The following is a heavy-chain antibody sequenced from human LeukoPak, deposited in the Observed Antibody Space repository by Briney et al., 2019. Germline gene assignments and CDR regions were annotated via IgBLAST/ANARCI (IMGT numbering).Heavy chain of an antibody. CDR2: INWNGGST. J-gene: IGHJ3*02. CDR3: ARELTYYYDSSGYSPGAFDI. D-gene: IGHD3-22*01. V-gene: IGHV3-20*04. CDR1: GFTFDDYG. Sequence: GGSLRLSCAASGFTFDDYGMSWVRQAPGKGLEWVSGINWNGGSTGYADSVKGRFTISRDNAKNSLYLQMNSPRAEDTALYYCARELTYYYDSSGYSPGAFDIWGQGTMVTVSS.